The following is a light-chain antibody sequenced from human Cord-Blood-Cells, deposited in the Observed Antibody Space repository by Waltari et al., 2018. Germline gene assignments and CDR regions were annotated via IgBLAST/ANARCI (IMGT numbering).Light chain of an antibody. CDR1: QSVSSSY. V-gene: IGKV3-20*01. J-gene: IGKJ3*01. CDR3: QQYGSSPLT. Sequence: EIVLTQSPGTLSLSPGERATLSCRASQSVSSSYLAWYQQKPVQAPRLLIYGASIRATGIPDRFSGSGSGTDFTLTISRLEPEDFAVYYCQQYGSSPLTFGPGTKVDIK. CDR2: GAS.